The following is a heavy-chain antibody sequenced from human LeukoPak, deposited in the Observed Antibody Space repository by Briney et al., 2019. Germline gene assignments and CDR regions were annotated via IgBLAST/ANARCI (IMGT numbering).Heavy chain of an antibody. Sequence: ASVKVSCKASGYTFTSYYIHWVRQAPGQGLEWMGIINPSGGSTSYAQKFQGRVTMTRDTSITTAYMELSRLSSDDTAVYYCARHPGKVTNDWYFDLWGRGTLVTASS. J-gene: IGHJ2*01. V-gene: IGHV1-46*01. D-gene: IGHD4-23*01. CDR3: ARHPGKVTNDWYFDL. CDR2: INPSGGST. CDR1: GYTFTSYY.